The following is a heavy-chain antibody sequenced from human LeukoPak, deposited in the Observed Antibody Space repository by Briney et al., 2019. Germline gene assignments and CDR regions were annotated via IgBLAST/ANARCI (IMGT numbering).Heavy chain of an antibody. V-gene: IGHV3-23*01. J-gene: IGHJ6*03. CDR2: ISGSGGST. CDR1: GFTFSSYG. D-gene: IGHD3-10*01. Sequence: GGSLRLSCEASGFTFSSYGMSWVRQAPGKGLEWVSAISGSGGSTYYADSVKGRFTISRDNSKNTLYLQMNSLRAEDTAVYYCAKLDSVWFGELLPYYYYMDVWGKGTTVTISS. CDR3: AKLDSVWFGELLPYYYYMDV.